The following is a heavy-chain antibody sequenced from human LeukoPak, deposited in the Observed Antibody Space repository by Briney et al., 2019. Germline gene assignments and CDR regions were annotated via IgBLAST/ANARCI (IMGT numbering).Heavy chain of an antibody. CDR3: ARDYYDSRKNFDY. CDR1: GGXFSSYA. CDR2: IIPILGIA. V-gene: IGHV1-69*10. J-gene: IGHJ4*02. D-gene: IGHD3-22*01. Sequence: ASVKVSCKASGGXFSSYAISWVRQAPGQGLEWLGGIIPILGIANYAQKFQGRVTITADKSTSTAYMELSSLRSEDTAVYYCARDYYDSRKNFDYWGQGTLVTVSS.